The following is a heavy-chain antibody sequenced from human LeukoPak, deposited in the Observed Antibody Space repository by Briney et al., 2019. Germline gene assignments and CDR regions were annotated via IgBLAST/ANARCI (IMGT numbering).Heavy chain of an antibody. CDR1: GGSISSSSYY. V-gene: IGHV4-39*01. CDR3: ARPHDYGDPRYFDL. J-gene: IGHJ2*01. D-gene: IGHD4-17*01. CDR2: IYYSGST. Sequence: PSETLSLTCTVSGGSISSSSYYWGWIRQPPGKGLEWIGSIYYSGSTYYNPSLKSRVTISVDTSKNQFSLKLSSVTAADTAVYYCARPHDYGDPRYFDLWGRGTLVTVSS.